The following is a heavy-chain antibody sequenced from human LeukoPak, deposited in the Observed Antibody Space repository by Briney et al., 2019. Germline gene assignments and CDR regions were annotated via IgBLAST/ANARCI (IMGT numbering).Heavy chain of an antibody. CDR3: ARRRGIAARRASNYYGMDV. CDR2: IYPGDSDT. D-gene: IGHD6-6*01. J-gene: IGHJ6*02. Sequence: GESLKISCKGPGYSFTSYWIGWVRQMPGKGLEWMGIIYPGDSDTRYSPSFQGQVTISADKSISTAYLQWSSLKASDTAMYYCARRRGIAARRASNYYGMDVWGQGTTVTVSS. V-gene: IGHV5-51*01. CDR1: GYSFTSYW.